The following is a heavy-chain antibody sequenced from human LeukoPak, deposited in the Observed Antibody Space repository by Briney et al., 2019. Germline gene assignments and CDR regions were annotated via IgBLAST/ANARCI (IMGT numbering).Heavy chain of an antibody. Sequence: SETLSLTCTVSGGSISSSSYYWGWIRQPPGKGLEWIGSIYYSGSTYYNPSLKSRVTISVDTSKNQFSLKLSSVTAADTAVYYCARPFGGGGRDYWGQGTLVTVSS. CDR3: ARPFGGGGRDY. D-gene: IGHD2-15*01. J-gene: IGHJ4*02. CDR2: IYYSGST. CDR1: GGSISSSSYY. V-gene: IGHV4-39*01.